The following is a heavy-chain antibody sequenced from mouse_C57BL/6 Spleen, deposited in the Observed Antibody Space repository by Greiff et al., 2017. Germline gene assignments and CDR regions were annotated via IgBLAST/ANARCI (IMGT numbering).Heavy chain of an antibody. CDR2: ISDGGSYT. Sequence: EVKVVESGGGLVKPGGSLKLSCAASGFTFSSYAMSWVRQTPEKRLEWVATISDGGSYTYYPDNVKGRFTISRDNAKNNLYLQMSHLKSEDTAMYYCARDRGDGVVYAMDYWGQGTSVTVSS. CDR1: GFTFSSYA. V-gene: IGHV5-4*01. CDR3: ARDRGDGVVYAMDY. J-gene: IGHJ4*01. D-gene: IGHD1-1*02.